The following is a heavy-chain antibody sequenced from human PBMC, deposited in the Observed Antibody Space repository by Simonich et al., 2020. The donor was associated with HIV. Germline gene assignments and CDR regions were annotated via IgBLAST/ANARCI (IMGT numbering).Heavy chain of an antibody. CDR1: GGSFSGYY. CDR3: AREGYSGYDRGWFDP. J-gene: IGHJ5*02. Sequence: QVQLQQWGAGLLKPSETLSLTCAVYGGSFSGYYWGWIRQTPGKGLEGIGEINHSGSTNYNPSLKSRVTISVDTSKNQFSLKLSSVTAADTAVYYCAREGYSGYDRGWFDPWGQGNLVTVSS. CDR2: INHSGST. V-gene: IGHV4-34*01. D-gene: IGHD5-12*01.